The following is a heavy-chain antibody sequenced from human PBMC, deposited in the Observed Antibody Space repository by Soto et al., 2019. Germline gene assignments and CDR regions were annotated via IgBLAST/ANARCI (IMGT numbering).Heavy chain of an antibody. Sequence: PSQTLSLTCAITGDSVSSNSAGWSWVRQSPSRGLEWMGRTYYRSKWYYEYAVSVRGRITINPDTSKNQYSLQLNSVTPEDTAVYFCARGEQYSGRVFDYWGQGTLVTVSS. CDR3: ARGEQYSGRVFDY. J-gene: IGHJ4*01. CDR2: TYYRSKWYY. D-gene: IGHD1-26*01. CDR1: GDSVSSNSAG. V-gene: IGHV6-1*01.